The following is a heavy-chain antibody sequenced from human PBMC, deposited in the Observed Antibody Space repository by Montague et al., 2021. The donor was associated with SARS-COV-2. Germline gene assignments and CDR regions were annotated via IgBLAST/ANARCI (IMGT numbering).Heavy chain of an antibody. CDR2: SYYGGST. J-gene: IGHJ4*02. D-gene: IGHD3-16*01. CDR1: GDSITSSF. CDR3: AREAFGGVIDH. Sequence: SETLSLTCTVSGDSITSSFWTWVRQPPGKGLEWIGYSYYGGSTNHTPSLKSRVTISVDVSKNQFSLKLSSVTAADTAVDYCAREAFGGVIDHWGQGTLVTVSS. V-gene: IGHV4-59*01.